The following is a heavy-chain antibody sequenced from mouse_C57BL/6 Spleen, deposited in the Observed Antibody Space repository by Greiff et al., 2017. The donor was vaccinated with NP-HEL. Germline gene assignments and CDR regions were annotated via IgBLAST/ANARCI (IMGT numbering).Heavy chain of an antibody. CDR2: IDPENGDT. J-gene: IGHJ4*01. CDR3: TTSGSTYY. Sequence: VQLQQSGAELVRPGASVKLSCTASGFNIKDDYMHWVKQRPEQGLEWIGWIDPENGDTEYASKFQGKATITADTSSNTAYLQLSSLTSEDTAVYYCTTSGSTYYWGQGTSVTVSS. CDR1: GFNIKDDY. V-gene: IGHV14-4*01. D-gene: IGHD1-1*01.